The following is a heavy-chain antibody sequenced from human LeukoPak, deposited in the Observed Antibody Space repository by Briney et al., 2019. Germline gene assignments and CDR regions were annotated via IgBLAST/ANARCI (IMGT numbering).Heavy chain of an antibody. Sequence: ASVKVSCKASGGTFSSYAISWVRQAPGQGLEWMGWISAYNGNTNYAQKLQGRVTMTTDTSTSTAYMELRSLRSDDTAVYYCARVYCGGDCYLWYYYYYYMDVWGKGTTVTVSS. CDR1: GGTFSSYA. CDR2: ISAYNGNT. CDR3: ARVYCGGDCYLWYYYYYYMDV. J-gene: IGHJ6*03. D-gene: IGHD2-21*02. V-gene: IGHV1-18*01.